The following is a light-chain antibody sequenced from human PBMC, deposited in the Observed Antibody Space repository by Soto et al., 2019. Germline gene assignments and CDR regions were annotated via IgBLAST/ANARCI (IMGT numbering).Light chain of an antibody. CDR3: SSFTSAYTFV. Sequence: QSVLNQVSSVSRSPGQSSALSCHGTSSDVGGYEFVSWYQQHPGKAPKLLISKVSNGPSGVSDRFSGSKSGNTASLTISGLQAEDEADYYCSSFTSAYTFVFGSGTKVTVL. J-gene: IGLJ1*01. V-gene: IGLV2-14*01. CDR2: KVS. CDR1: SSDVGGYEF.